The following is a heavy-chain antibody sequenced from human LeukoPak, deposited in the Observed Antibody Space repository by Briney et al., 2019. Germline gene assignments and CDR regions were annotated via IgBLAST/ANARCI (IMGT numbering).Heavy chain of an antibody. J-gene: IGHJ4*02. CDR3: ARTIQTLAFDY. CDR1: GFTFSTYE. CDR2: ISSGGSTL. D-gene: IGHD5-18*01. V-gene: IGHV3-48*03. Sequence: PGGSLRLSCAASGFTFSTYEMNWVRQAPGKGLEWVSYISSGGSTLYYADSVKGRFTISRDNAKNSLYLQMNSLRAEDTAVYYCARTIQTLAFDYWGQGTLVTVSS.